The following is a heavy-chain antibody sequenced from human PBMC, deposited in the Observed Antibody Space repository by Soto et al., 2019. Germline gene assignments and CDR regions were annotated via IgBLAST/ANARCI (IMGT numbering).Heavy chain of an antibody. CDR1: GDSARNQY. D-gene: IGHD3-16*01. Sequence: SETLSLTCTVSGDSARNQYWSWIRRPPGRGLEWIGYIYRSGSTKYNPSLKSRLTISVDTSKNQFSLKLSSVTAADTAVYYCARTLDYGHMDVWGKGTTVTVSS. J-gene: IGHJ6*03. CDR3: ARTLDYGHMDV. V-gene: IGHV4-4*09. CDR2: IYRSGST.